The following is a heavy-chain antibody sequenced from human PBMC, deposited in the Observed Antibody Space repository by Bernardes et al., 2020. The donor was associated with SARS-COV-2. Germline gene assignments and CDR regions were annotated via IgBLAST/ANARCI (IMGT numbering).Heavy chain of an antibody. Sequence: GGSLRLSCAASGFTFSSYWMHWVRQAPGKGLVWVSRINSDGSSTSYADSVKGRFTNTRDNAKNTLYLQMNSLRAEDTAVYYCARVGYSYGSDFDYWGQGTLVTVSS. J-gene: IGHJ4*02. V-gene: IGHV3-74*01. CDR2: INSDGSST. CDR1: GFTFSSYW. CDR3: ARVGYSYGSDFDY. D-gene: IGHD5-18*01.